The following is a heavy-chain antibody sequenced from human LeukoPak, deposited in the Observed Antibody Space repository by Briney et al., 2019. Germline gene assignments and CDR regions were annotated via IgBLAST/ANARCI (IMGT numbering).Heavy chain of an antibody. V-gene: IGHV3-23*01. CDR2: ISGSGGST. CDR1: GFTFSSYG. Sequence: GGSLRLSCAASGFTFSSYGVSWVRQAPGKGLEWVSAISGSGGSTYYADSVKRRFTISRDNSKNTLYLQMNSLRAEDTAVYYCAKGPFLAAAGLLWGQGTLVTVSS. D-gene: IGHD6-13*01. J-gene: IGHJ4*02. CDR3: AKGPFLAAAGLL.